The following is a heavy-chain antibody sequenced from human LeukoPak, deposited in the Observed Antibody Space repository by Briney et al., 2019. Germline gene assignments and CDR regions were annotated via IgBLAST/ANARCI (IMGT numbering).Heavy chain of an antibody. CDR2: ISGSGDAT. CDR1: AFTFSNHA. Sequence: GGSLRPSCAASAFTFSNHAMPWVRQAPGKGLEWVSTISGSGDATWYADSVRGRFTISRDNSKSTLFLQMNSLRAEDTAVYYCAKDGHKSDWYYMDVWGKGTTVTVSS. CDR3: AKDGHKSDWYYMDV. D-gene: IGHD3/OR15-3a*01. J-gene: IGHJ6*03. V-gene: IGHV3-23*01.